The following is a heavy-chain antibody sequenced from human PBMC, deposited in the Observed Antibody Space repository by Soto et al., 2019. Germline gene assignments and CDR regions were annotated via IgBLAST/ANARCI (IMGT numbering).Heavy chain of an antibody. CDR1: GGTFSSSA. V-gene: IGHV1-69*12. D-gene: IGHD3-3*02. J-gene: IGHJ6*02. CDR3: ARDKGRQQLGGNYYYITDI. Sequence: QVHLVQSGAEVKKPGSSVKVSCKASGGTFSSSAFSWVRQAPGQGLEWMGGIIPIFPTPDYGQRFQGRVTITADEAAGTVSMELRGLRSEDTAVYFCARDKGRQQLGGNYYYITDIWGQGTTVTVSS. CDR2: IIPIFPTP.